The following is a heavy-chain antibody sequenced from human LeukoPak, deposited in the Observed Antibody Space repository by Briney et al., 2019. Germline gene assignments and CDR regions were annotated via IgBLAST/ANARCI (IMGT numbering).Heavy chain of an antibody. CDR1: GFTFSSYA. CDR2: ISGSGGST. D-gene: IGHD5-24*01. J-gene: IGHJ4*02. V-gene: IGHV3-23*01. CDR3: ARVLDGYNSFLDY. Sequence: PGGSLRLSCAASGFTFSSYAMSWVRQAPGKGLEWVSAISGSGGSTYYADSVKGRFTISRDNSKNTLYLQMNSLRAEDTAVYYCARVLDGYNSFLDYWGQGTLVTVSS.